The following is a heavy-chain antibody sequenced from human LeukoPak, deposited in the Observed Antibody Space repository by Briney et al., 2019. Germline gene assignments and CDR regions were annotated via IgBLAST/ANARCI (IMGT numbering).Heavy chain of an antibody. Sequence: KAGGSLRLSCAASGFTFSSYGMNWVRQSPGKGLEWVSSISSSSSYIYYADSVKGRFTISRDNAKNSLYLQMNSLRAEDTAVYYCARGPGSYSSGWDHWGQGTLVTVSS. V-gene: IGHV3-21*01. J-gene: IGHJ4*02. CDR1: GFTFSSYG. CDR2: ISSSSSYI. CDR3: ARGPGSYSSGWDH. D-gene: IGHD6-19*01.